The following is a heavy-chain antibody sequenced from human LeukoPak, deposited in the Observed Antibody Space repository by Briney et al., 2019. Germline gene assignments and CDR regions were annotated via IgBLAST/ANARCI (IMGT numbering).Heavy chain of an antibody. J-gene: IGHJ4*02. V-gene: IGHV4-4*02. CDR1: GGSISSSNW. D-gene: IGHD3-10*01. CDR2: MYHGGST. CDR3: ARDGDYYGSGSYLGY. Sequence: SETLSLTCDVSGGSISSSNWWIWVRQSPGKGLEWIGEMYHGGSTNYNPSLKSRVTISVDTSKNQFSLKLSSVTAADTAVYYCARDGDYYGSGSYLGYWGQGTLVTVSS.